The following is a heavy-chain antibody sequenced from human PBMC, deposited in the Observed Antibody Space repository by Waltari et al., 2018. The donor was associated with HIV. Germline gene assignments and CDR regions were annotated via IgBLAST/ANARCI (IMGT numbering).Heavy chain of an antibody. V-gene: IGHV3-7*01. D-gene: IGHD2-2*01. CDR2: IKQDGSEK. J-gene: IGHJ4*02. CDR1: GFTFSNYW. Sequence: EVHLVESGGGLVQPGGSLRLSCAASGFTFSNYWMSWVRQAPGKGLEWVANIKQDGSEKDYVDYVKGRFTISRDNAKNSLFLQMNSLRGEDTAVYYCARRRCTSTSCFFDYWGQGTLVTVS. CDR3: ARRRCTSTSCFFDY.